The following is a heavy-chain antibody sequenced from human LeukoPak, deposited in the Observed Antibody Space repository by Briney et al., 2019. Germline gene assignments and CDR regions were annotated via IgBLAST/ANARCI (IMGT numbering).Heavy chain of an antibody. D-gene: IGHD6-19*01. J-gene: IGHJ4*02. CDR3: ASGQGSGWYGFDY. Sequence: GGSLRLSCAASGFTFSAYDMHWVRQAPGKGLEWVAVMSNDGSKKYYADSVKGRFTISRDNSKNSLYLQMNSLGPEDTAVYYCASGQGSGWYGFDYWGQGTLVTVSS. V-gene: IGHV3-30*03. CDR2: MSNDGSKK. CDR1: GFTFSAYD.